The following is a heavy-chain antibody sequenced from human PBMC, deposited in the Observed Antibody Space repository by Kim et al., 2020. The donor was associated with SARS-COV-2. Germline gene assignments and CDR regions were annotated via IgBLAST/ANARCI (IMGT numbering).Heavy chain of an antibody. CDR2: ITTSSSFI. Sequence: GGSLRLSCEASGFNFKNSNMNWVRQAPGKGLEWVSCITTSSSFIFYADSVKGRFTIFRDDANNSLYLQMNSLRVEDTAVYYCAREGSGAVAGQDWGHGTLVTVSS. V-gene: IGHV3-21*01. J-gene: IGHJ4*01. CDR3: AREGSGAVAGQD. CDR1: GFNFKNSN. D-gene: IGHD6-19*01.